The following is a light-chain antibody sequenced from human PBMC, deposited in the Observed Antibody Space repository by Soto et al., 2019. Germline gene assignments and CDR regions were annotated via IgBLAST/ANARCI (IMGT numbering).Light chain of an antibody. CDR3: QQRNVWHTIT. Sequence: EVLLTQSPATLSLSPGERATLSCRASQSVRTSLAWYQHKPGQAPRLVIYDASLRANGVPARFGGSGSGTDFTLTINSLETEDFAVYYCQQRNVWHTITFGQGTRLEI. V-gene: IGKV3-11*01. CDR2: DAS. CDR1: QSVRTS. J-gene: IGKJ5*01.